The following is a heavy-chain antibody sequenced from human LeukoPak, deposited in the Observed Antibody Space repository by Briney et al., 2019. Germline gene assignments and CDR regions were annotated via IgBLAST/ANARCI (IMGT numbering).Heavy chain of an antibody. V-gene: IGHV4-39*01. J-gene: IGHJ4*02. CDR3: ASKRSGYYSGFFDY. CDR2: IYYSGST. Sequence: SETLSLTCTVSGGSISSSDYYWGWIRQPQGRGLEWIGSIYYSGSTYYSPSLKSRVTISVDTSKNQFSLKLSSLTAADTAVYYCASKRSGYYSGFFDYWGQGTLVTVSS. CDR1: GGSISSSDYY. D-gene: IGHD3-22*01.